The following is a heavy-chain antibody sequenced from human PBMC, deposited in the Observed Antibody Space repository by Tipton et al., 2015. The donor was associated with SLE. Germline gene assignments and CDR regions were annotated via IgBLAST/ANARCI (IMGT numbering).Heavy chain of an antibody. CDR3: ARDRIAVTDAFDV. CDR1: GFTFGDYA. CDR2: ITWNGDNT. D-gene: IGHD6-19*01. J-gene: IGHJ3*01. V-gene: IGHV3-20*04. Sequence: SLRLSCTASGFTFGDYAMSWVRQAPGKGLEWVSGITWNGDNTGYADSVKGRFTISRDNAKNSLYLQMNSLRAEDTALYYCARDRIAVTDAFDVWGQGTRVTVSS.